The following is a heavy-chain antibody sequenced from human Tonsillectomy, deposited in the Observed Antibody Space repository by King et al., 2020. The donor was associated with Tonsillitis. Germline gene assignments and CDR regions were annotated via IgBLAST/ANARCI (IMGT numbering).Heavy chain of an antibody. CDR3: ARLVRSGEPGRGYYHMDV. J-gene: IGHJ6*03. Sequence: VQLVESGAEVKKPGESLKISCQGSGYSFNKFWIGWVRQMPGKGLEWMGLIYPGDSDTRYSPSFQGLVTISVDKSISIAYLQWSSLEASDTAMYYCARLVRSGEPGRGYYHMDVWGKGTTVIVSS. D-gene: IGHD7-27*01. CDR1: GYSFNKFW. V-gene: IGHV5-51*03. CDR2: IYPGDSDT.